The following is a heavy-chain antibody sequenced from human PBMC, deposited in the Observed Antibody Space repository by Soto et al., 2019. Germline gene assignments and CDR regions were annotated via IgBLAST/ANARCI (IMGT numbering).Heavy chain of an antibody. J-gene: IGHJ3*02. V-gene: IGHV1-58*01. Sequence: QMQLVQSGPEVKKPGTSVKVSCKASGFTFTSSAVQWVRQARGQRLEWIGWIVVGSGNTNYAQKFQERVAITRDLSTIKAYMEGGRLRSEDTAVDYCARDHRCAADDAFDIWGHGTMVTVSS. CDR2: IVVGSGNT. CDR1: GFTFTSSA. CDR3: ARDHRCAADDAFDI.